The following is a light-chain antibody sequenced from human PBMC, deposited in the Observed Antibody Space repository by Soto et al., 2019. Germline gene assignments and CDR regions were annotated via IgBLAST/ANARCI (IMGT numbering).Light chain of an antibody. V-gene: IGLV2-14*01. Sequence: QSALTQPASVSGSPGQSITISCTGTSSDVGGYNYVSWYQQHPGKAPKLMIYDVSNRPSGVSNRFSGSKSGNTASLTSSGLQAEAEADSYCSSYTSSSTLGVVFGGGTKVTVL. CDR2: DVS. CDR3: SSYTSSSTLGVV. CDR1: SSDVGGYNY. J-gene: IGLJ2*01.